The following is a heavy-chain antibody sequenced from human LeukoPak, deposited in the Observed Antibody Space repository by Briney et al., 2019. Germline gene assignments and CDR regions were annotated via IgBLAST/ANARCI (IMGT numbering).Heavy chain of an antibody. CDR2: ITGSGATT. J-gene: IGHJ3*02. D-gene: IGHD2-21*02. V-gene: IGHV3-23*01. CDR1: GFTFSSYD. CDR3: AKADLTTADRDAFDI. Sequence: QPGGSLRLSCAASGFTFSSYDMNWVRQAPGKGLEWVSAITGSGATTYYADSVKGRFTISRDNSKNTLYLQMNSLRVEDTAVYYCAKADLTTADRDAFDIWGQGIVVTVSS.